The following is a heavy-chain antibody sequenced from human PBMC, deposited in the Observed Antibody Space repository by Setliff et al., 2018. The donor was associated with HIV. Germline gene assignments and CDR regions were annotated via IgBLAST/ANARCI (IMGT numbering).Heavy chain of an antibody. V-gene: IGHV3-7*03. J-gene: IGHJ4*02. CDR3: AILHWVGAASAVDH. CDR1: GFIFSNYW. CDR2: IKQDGSEK. D-gene: IGHD1-26*01. Sequence: GGSLRLSCVDSGFIFSNYWMSWVRQAPGKGLEWVANIKQDGSEKYYVDSVKGRFTISRDNAKNSLYLQMNSLRAEDTAVYHCAILHWVGAASAVDHWGQGTLVTVSS.